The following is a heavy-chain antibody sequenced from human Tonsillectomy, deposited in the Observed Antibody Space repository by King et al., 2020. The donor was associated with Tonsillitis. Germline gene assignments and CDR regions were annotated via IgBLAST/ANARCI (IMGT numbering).Heavy chain of an antibody. CDR2: VYPGDSNT. D-gene: IGHD3-10*01. Sequence: EPQLVQSGAEVKKPGESLKISCKAFGYNFNNYWIGWVRQMPGKGLEWMGIVYPGDSNTRYSPSFQGQVTMSAEKSMSTAYLQWNSLKASDTAVYYCARYGLPWAKEMDVWGQGTTVTVSS. J-gene: IGHJ6*02. CDR3: ARYGLPWAKEMDV. V-gene: IGHV5-51*01. CDR1: GYNFNNYW.